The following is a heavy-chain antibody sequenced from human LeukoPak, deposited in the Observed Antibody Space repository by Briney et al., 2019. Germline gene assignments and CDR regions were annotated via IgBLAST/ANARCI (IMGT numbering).Heavy chain of an antibody. D-gene: IGHD1-26*01. CDR2: ISGSGGSR. CDR1: GFTFSTYG. V-gene: IGHV3-23*01. Sequence: GGSLRLSCAASGFTFSTYGMGWVRQAPGKGLEWVSGISGSGGSRFYTDSVKGRFTISRDNSKNTLYLQMNSLRAEDTAVYYCAKLREWELPDLFDYWGQGTLVTVSS. CDR3: AKLREWELPDLFDY. J-gene: IGHJ4*02.